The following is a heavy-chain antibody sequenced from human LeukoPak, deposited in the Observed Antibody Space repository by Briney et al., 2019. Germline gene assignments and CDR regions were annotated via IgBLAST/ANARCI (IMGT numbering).Heavy chain of an antibody. Sequence: GRSLRLSCAASGFTFDDYAMHWGRQAPGEGLEWVSGISWNSGSIGYADSVKGRFTISRDNAKNSLYLQMNSLRAEDTALYYCAKDRPPNGYSYGGFDYWGQGTLVTVSS. CDR1: GFTFDDYA. CDR3: AKDRPPNGYSYGGFDY. J-gene: IGHJ4*02. V-gene: IGHV3-9*01. CDR2: ISWNSGSI. D-gene: IGHD5-18*01.